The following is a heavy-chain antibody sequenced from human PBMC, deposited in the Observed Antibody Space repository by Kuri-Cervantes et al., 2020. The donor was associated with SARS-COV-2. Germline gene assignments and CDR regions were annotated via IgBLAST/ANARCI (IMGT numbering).Heavy chain of an antibody. J-gene: IGHJ6*02. V-gene: IGHV3-30*03. CDR2: ISYDGSNK. CDR3: ARALGNYYYYGMDV. Sequence: LSFTCAASGFTFSSYGMHWVRQAPGKGLEWVAVISYDGSNKYYADSVKGRFTISRDNSKNTLYLQMNSLRAEDTAVYYCARALGNYYYYGMDVWGQGTTVTVSS. D-gene: IGHD7-27*01. CDR1: GFTFSSYG.